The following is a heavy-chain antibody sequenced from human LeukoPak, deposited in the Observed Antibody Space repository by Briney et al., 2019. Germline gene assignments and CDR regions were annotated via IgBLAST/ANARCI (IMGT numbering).Heavy chain of an antibody. J-gene: IGHJ3*02. Sequence: SETLSLTCTVSGGSISGYYWSWIRQPAGKGLEWIGRIYTSGSTNYNPSLKSRVTMSVDTSKNQFSLKVSSVTAADTAVYYCARGPQDFGGNSGYSDAFDIWGQGTMVTVSS. V-gene: IGHV4-4*07. CDR3: ARGPQDFGGNSGYSDAFDI. CDR2: IYTSGST. D-gene: IGHD4-23*01. CDR1: GGSISGYY.